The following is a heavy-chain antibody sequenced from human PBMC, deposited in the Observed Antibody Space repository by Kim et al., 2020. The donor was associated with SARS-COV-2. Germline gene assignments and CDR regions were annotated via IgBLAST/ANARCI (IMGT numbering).Heavy chain of an antibody. D-gene: IGHD6-13*01. CDR2: INAGNGNT. Sequence: ASVKVSCKASGYTFTSYAMHWVRQAPGQRLEWMGWINAGNGNTKYSQKFQGRVTITRDTSASTAYMELSSLRSEDTAVYYCARAFQSNQQLVPQNYYYGMDVWGQGTTVNVSS. CDR1: GYTFTSYA. J-gene: IGHJ6*02. V-gene: IGHV1-3*01. CDR3: ARAFQSNQQLVPQNYYYGMDV.